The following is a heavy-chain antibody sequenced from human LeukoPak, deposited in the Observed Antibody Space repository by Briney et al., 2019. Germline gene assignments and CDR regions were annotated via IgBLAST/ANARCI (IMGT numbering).Heavy chain of an antibody. CDR3: ARDTLEYSNSHEALDI. CDR1: GFTFSSCA. CDR2: INGSGGST. J-gene: IGHJ3*02. V-gene: IGHV3-23*01. D-gene: IGHD4-23*01. Sequence: SGGSLRFSCADSGFTFSSCAMSWVRPGPGQGLGWVSDINGSGGSTYYADTVRGRFTISTDNAKNSLYMQMVSVRDDDTAILYCARDTLEYSNSHEALDIWGQGTMVTVSS.